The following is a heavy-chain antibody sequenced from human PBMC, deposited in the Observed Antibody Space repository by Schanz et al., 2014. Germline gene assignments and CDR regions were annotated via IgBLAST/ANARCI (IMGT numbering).Heavy chain of an antibody. CDR2: IWYDGSNK. CDR1: GFTFFGSFA. V-gene: IGHV3-33*08. J-gene: IGHJ3*02. CDR3: ARGIITMVRGGDVGAFDI. Sequence: VQLLESGGGLVQPGGSLRLSCVASGFTFFGSFAMSWVRQAPGRGLEWVALIWYDGSNKYYAESVKGRFTISRDNPKNTLYLQMNSLRAEDTAVYYCARGIITMVRGGDVGAFDIWGQGTMVTVSS. D-gene: IGHD3-10*01.